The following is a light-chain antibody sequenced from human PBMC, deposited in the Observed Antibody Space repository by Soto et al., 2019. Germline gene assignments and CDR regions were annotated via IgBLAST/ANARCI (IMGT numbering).Light chain of an antibody. V-gene: IGKV3-20*01. Sequence: EIVLTQSPGTLPLSPGERATLSCRASQSVSSNYFAWYQQKPGQAPRLLIYGVSSRATGIPDRFSGSGSGTDFTLTISRLESEDFAVYYCQQYNNWPFSFGPGTRLEIK. J-gene: IGKJ5*01. CDR3: QQYNNWPFS. CDR2: GVS. CDR1: QSVSSNY.